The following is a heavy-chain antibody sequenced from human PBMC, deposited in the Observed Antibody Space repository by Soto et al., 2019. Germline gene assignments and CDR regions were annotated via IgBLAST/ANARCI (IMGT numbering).Heavy chain of an antibody. V-gene: IGHV3-23*01. CDR2: VSIGGST. CDR1: GFTFSSYA. CDR3: AKRRGAGGHFDY. Sequence: DVQLLESGGGLVQPEGSLRLSCAASGFTFSSYAMGWVRQGPGKGLEWVAVVSIGGSTHYADSVRGRFTISRDNSKNTLSLQMNSLTAEDTAVYFCAKRRGAGGHFDYWCQGALVHVSS. J-gene: IGHJ4*02. D-gene: IGHD2-15*01.